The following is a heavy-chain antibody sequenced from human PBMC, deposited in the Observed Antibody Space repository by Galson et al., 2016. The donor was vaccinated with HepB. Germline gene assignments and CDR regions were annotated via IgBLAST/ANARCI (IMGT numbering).Heavy chain of an antibody. CDR3: ARHTIGSGWFIGAWHI. Sequence: QSGAEVKKPGESLKISCEGSGYSFTSYWIGWVRQMPGEGLEWVGIIFPGDSDTRISPSFQGQVTISADKSISTAYLQWSSLKASDTAMYYCARHTIGSGWFIGAWHIWGQGTLVTVSS. CDR2: IFPGDSDT. V-gene: IGHV5-51*01. D-gene: IGHD6-19*01. CDR1: GYSFTSYW. J-gene: IGHJ3*02.